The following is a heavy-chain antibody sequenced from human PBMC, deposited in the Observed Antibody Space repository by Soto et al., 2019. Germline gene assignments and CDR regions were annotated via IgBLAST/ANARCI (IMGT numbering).Heavy chain of an antibody. D-gene: IGHD2-21*02. CDR1: GGSISSGDYY. J-gene: IGHJ5*02. V-gene: IGHV4-30-4*01. Sequence: SETLSLTCTVSGGSISSGDYYWSWIRQPPGKGLEWIGYIYYSGSTYYSPSLKSRVTISVDTSKNQFSLKLSSVTAADTAVYYCASLVVTAHNWFDPWGQGTLVTVSS. CDR3: ASLVVTAHNWFDP. CDR2: IYYSGST.